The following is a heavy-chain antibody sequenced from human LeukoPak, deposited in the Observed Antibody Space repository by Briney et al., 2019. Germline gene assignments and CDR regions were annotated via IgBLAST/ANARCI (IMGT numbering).Heavy chain of an antibody. CDR1: GYTFTGYY. V-gene: IGHV1-2*02. Sequence: ASVKVSCKASGYTFTGYYMHWVRQAPGPGLEWMGWINPNSGGTNSAQKFQGRVTMTSDTSISTAYMGLSRLRSDDTALYYCARAPRMVITPIYFDYWGQGTLVTVSS. CDR3: ARAPRMVITPIYFDY. J-gene: IGHJ4*02. CDR2: INPNSGGT. D-gene: IGHD4/OR15-4a*01.